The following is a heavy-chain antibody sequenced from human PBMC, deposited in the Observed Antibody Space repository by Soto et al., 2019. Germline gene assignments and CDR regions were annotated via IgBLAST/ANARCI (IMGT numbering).Heavy chain of an antibody. D-gene: IGHD2-15*01. J-gene: IGHJ5*02. CDR2: INDSGST. V-gene: IGHV4-34*01. CDR3: ARERGRYCSGESCYPFGP. CDR1: GGAFRGYY. Sequence: QVQLQQGGAGLLKPSETLSLTCAVYGGAFRGYYWSWIRQPPGKGLEWLGEINDSGSTNYNPSLKSRVTISLDTSKKEISLRLSSVTAADTAVYYCARERGRYCSGESCYPFGPWGQGALVNVSS.